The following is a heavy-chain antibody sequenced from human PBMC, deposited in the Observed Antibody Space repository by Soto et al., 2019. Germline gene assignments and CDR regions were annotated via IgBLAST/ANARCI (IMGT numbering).Heavy chain of an antibody. Sequence: SETLSLTGTVSGVSISSYYWSWIRQPPGKGLEWIGYIYYSGSTNYNPSLKSRVTISVDTSKNQFSLKLSSVTAADTAVYYCARSPDSSGYYPRWYYYGMDVWGQGTTVTVSS. CDR3: ARSPDSSGYYPRWYYYGMDV. CDR2: IYYSGST. V-gene: IGHV4-59*12. D-gene: IGHD3-22*01. J-gene: IGHJ6*02. CDR1: GVSISSYY.